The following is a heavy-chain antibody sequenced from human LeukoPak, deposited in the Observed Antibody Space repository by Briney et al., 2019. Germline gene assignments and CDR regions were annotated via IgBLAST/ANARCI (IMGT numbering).Heavy chain of an antibody. V-gene: IGHV4-59*01. J-gene: IGHJ4*02. Sequence: SETLSLTCTVSGGSISNYCWTWIRQPPGKGLEWIGYIYYSGITNYNPSLKSRVTISVDTSKNQFSLKLSSVTAADTAVYYCTRVAGYTSGAFDYWGQGTLVTVSS. CDR3: TRVAGYTSGAFDY. CDR1: GGSISNYC. D-gene: IGHD5-18*01. CDR2: IYYSGIT.